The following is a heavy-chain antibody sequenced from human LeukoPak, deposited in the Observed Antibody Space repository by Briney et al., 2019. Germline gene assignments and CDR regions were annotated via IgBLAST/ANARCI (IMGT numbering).Heavy chain of an antibody. CDR1: GFTVSSNY. CDR3: ARDGFGSRFDY. CDR2: IYSGGST. Sequence: GGSLRLSCAASGFTVSSNYMSWVRQAPGKGLEWVSVIYSGGSTYYADSVKGRFTISRDNSKNKVYLQMNSLRTEDTAVYYYARDGFGSRFDYWGQGTLVTVSS. V-gene: IGHV3-66*02. J-gene: IGHJ4*02. D-gene: IGHD3-10*01.